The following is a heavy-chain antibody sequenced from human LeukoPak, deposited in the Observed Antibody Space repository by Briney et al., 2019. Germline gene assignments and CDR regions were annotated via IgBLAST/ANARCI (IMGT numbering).Heavy chain of an antibody. Sequence: PSETLSLTCTVSGDSISNGDYWGWIRQAPGKGLEWIGSIYHTGSTYYNPSLKSRVIISVDTSKNQFSLKLSSVTAADTAVYYCARGRSGYGGNSGIASCDYWGQGTLVTVSS. CDR1: GDSISNGDY. CDR2: IYHTGST. V-gene: IGHV4-38-2*02. J-gene: IGHJ4*02. CDR3: ARGRSGYGGNSGIASCDY. D-gene: IGHD4-23*01.